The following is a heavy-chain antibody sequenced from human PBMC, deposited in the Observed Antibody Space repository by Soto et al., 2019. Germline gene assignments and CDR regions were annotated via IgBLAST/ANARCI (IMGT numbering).Heavy chain of an antibody. V-gene: IGHV3-48*03. J-gene: IGHJ3*02. Sequence: GGSLRLSCAASGFTFSSYEMNWVRQAPGKGLEWVSYISSSGSTIYHADSVKGRFTISRDNAKNSLYLQMNSLRAEDTAVYYCATASWDAFDIWGQGTMVTVSS. CDR2: ISSSGSTI. CDR3: ATASWDAFDI. CDR1: GFTFSSYE. D-gene: IGHD2-15*01.